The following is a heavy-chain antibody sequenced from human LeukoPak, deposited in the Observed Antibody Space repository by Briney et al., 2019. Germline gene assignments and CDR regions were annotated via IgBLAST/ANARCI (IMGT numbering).Heavy chain of an antibody. CDR2: IYSGGST. J-gene: IGHJ4*02. V-gene: IGHV3-53*01. D-gene: IGHD3-3*02. CDR3: AREGLATLDY. Sequence: PGGSLRLSCVASGFXVSSNYMTWVRQAPGKGLEWVSVIYSGGSTYYADSVKGRFTISRDNAKNSLYLQMNSLRAEDAAIYYCAREGLATLDYWGQGTLVTVSS. CDR1: GFXVSSNY.